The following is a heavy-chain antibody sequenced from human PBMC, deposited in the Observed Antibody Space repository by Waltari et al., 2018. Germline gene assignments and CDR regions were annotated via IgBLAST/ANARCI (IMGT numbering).Heavy chain of an antibody. CDR3: ATSFYDQINHYYGSGPTDY. CDR1: GYSISSGYY. V-gene: IGHV4-38-2*01. Sequence: QVQLQESGPGLVKPSETLSLTCAVSGYSISSGYYWGWIRQPPGKGLEWIGSIYHSGSPSYHPSLRSRFTISVDTSKNQFSLKLSSVTAADTAVYYCATSFYDQINHYYGSGPTDYWGQGTLVTVSS. J-gene: IGHJ4*02. CDR2: IYHSGSP. D-gene: IGHD3-10*01.